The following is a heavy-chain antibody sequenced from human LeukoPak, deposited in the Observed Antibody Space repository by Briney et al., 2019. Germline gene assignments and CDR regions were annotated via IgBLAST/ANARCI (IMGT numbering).Heavy chain of an antibody. CDR1: GYTFTGYY. D-gene: IGHD6-6*01. Sequence: ASVKVSCKASGYTFTGYYMHWVRQAPGQGLEWMGWMNPNSGNTGYAQKFQGRVTMTRNTSISTAYMELSSLRSEDTAVYYCASRGGVAAARPFNYWGQGTLVTVSS. J-gene: IGHJ4*02. CDR2: MNPNSGNT. V-gene: IGHV1-8*02. CDR3: ASRGGVAAARPFNY.